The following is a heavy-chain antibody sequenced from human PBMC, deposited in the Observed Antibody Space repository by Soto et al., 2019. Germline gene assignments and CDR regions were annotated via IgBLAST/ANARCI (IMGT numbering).Heavy chain of an antibody. CDR1: GYTFSDYY. Sequence: QVQLVQSGAEVKKPGASVKVSCKASGYTFSDYYIHWMRQAPGQGLEWMGWINPNSGGTKYAHKLQGWVTMTRDTSIKTAYMELSRLTSDDTAVYYCARESGGATATLDYYYFYVDVWGKGTTVTVSS. CDR2: INPNSGGT. D-gene: IGHD5-12*01. V-gene: IGHV1-2*04. CDR3: ARESGGATATLDYYYFYVDV. J-gene: IGHJ6*03.